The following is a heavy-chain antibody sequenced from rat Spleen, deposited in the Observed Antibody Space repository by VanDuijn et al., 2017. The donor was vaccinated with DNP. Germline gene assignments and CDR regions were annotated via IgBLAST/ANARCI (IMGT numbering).Heavy chain of an antibody. CDR1: GFTFSDYY. CDR2: IRYDGGST. D-gene: IGHD2-7*01. V-gene: IGHV5-7*01. Sequence: EVQLVESGGGLVQPGRSLKLFCAASGFTFSDYYMAWFRQAPTKGLEWVAYIRYDGGSTKYGDSVKGRFPISRDKAKSTLYLQMDSLRSEETATYYCARHRISTPVWAMDAWGQGTSVTVSS. CDR3: ARHRISTPVWAMDA. J-gene: IGHJ4*01.